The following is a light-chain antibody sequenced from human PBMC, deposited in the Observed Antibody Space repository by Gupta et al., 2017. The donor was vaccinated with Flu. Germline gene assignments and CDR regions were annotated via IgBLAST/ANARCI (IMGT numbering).Light chain of an antibody. V-gene: IGLV2-8*01. Sequence: QSALTQPPSASGSPGQSVTISCTGTSDDVGGYNYVSWHRQHPGKAPKTLIVEVTKRPSGVPERGAGSKSGNTASRTVSGLQAEDEADYEGSSYAGSNNCVVVGGGTKLTV. CDR3: SSYAGSNNCVV. CDR2: EVT. CDR1: SDDVGGYNY. J-gene: IGLJ2*01.